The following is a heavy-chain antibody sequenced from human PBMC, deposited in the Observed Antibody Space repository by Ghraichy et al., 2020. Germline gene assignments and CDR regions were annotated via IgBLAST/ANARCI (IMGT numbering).Heavy chain of an antibody. D-gene: IGHD6-13*01. J-gene: IGHJ5*02. CDR1: GFTFSSYT. CDR2: ISSGSSSI. V-gene: IGHV3-21*01. CDR3: VRVSWSSNRAAADYNWFDP. Sequence: GESLNISCAASGFTFSSYTMNWVRQAPGKGLEWVSSISSGSSSIYYADSVKGRFTTSRDNAKSSLYLQMNSLRAEDTAVYFCVRVSWSSNRAAADYNWFDPWGQGTLVTVSS.